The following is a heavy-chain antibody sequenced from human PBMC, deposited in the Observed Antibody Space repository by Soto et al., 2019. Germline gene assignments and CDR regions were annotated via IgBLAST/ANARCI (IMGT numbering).Heavy chain of an antibody. CDR1: GFTFRTYG. CDR2: ISADATKK. V-gene: IGHV3-30*18. J-gene: IGHJ4*02. D-gene: IGHD6-19*01. CDR3: ANEAPGGWHFFDT. Sequence: QVQLVESGGGVVQPGRSLRLSCAASGFTFRTYGMHWVSQAPGEGLEWVADISADATKKHYADSVKGRFTISRDNSKNTLYLQMISLRTEDTAVYYCANEAPGGWHFFDTWGQGTLVTVSS.